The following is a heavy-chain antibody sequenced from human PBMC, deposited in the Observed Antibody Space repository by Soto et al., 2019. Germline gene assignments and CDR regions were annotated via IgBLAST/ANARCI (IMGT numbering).Heavy chain of an antibody. Sequence: QVQLVESGGGVVQPGRSLRLSCAASGFTFSSYGMHWVRQAPGKGLEWVAVISYDGSNKYYADSVKGRFTISRDNYKNTLYLQMNSLRAEDTAVYYCAKDLGHGGRGAFDIWGQGTMVTVSS. CDR1: GFTFSSYG. D-gene: IGHD7-27*01. CDR2: ISYDGSNK. J-gene: IGHJ3*02. CDR3: AKDLGHGGRGAFDI. V-gene: IGHV3-30*18.